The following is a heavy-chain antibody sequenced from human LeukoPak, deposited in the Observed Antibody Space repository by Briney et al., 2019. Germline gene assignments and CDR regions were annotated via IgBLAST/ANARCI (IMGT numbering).Heavy chain of an antibody. CDR3: AKPQFTMVRGNYYYYYGMDV. J-gene: IGHJ6*02. V-gene: IGHV3-30*18. CDR1: GFTFSSYG. CDR2: ISYDGSNK. D-gene: IGHD3-10*01. Sequence: GRSLRLSCAASGFTFSSYGMHWVRQAPGKGLEWVAVISYDGSNKYYAHSVKGRFTISRDNSKNTLYLQMNSLRAEDTAVYYCAKPQFTMVRGNYYYYYGMDVWGQGTTVTVSS.